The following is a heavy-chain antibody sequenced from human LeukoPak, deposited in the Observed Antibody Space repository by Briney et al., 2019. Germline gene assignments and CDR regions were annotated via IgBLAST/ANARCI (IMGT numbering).Heavy chain of an antibody. CDR3: ARGSLRLGELSSPDSNFDY. D-gene: IGHD3-16*02. Sequence: ASVKVSCKASGYTFTSYYMHWVRQAPGQGLEWMGIINPSGGSTSYAQKFQGRVTMTRDTSTSTVYMELSSLRSEDTAVYYCARGSLRLGELSSPDSNFDYWGQGTLVTVSS. CDR1: GYTFTSYY. V-gene: IGHV1-46*01. CDR2: INPSGGST. J-gene: IGHJ4*02.